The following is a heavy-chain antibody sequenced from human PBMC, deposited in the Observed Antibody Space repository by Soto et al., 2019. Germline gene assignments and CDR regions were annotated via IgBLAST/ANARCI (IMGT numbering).Heavy chain of an antibody. CDR3: TRTPDY. CDR2: LNSISNSV. J-gene: IGHJ4*02. V-gene: IGHV3-21*01. CDR1: GFTFSTYS. Sequence: EVQLVESGGGLVKPGGSLRLSCVASGFTFSTYSMTWVRQAPGKGLEWVSSLNSISNSVYYAESVRGRFTISRDNSRNSLYLQMNRLRPEDSGIYYCTRTPDYWGQGTLVTVSS.